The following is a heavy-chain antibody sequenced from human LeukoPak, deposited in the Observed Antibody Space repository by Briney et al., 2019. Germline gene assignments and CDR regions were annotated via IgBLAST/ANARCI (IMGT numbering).Heavy chain of an antibody. V-gene: IGHV4-59*01. CDR2: IDYSGGT. Sequence: SETLSLTCTVSGGSIRSYFWSWIRQPPGKGLEWIGYIDYSGGTNYNPSLKSRVTISVDTSKNQFSLRLSSVTAADTAVYYCAKYYYDSSGYFPDYFDYWGQGTLVTVSS. CDR1: GGSIRSYF. CDR3: AKYYYDSSGYFPDYFDY. J-gene: IGHJ4*02. D-gene: IGHD3-22*01.